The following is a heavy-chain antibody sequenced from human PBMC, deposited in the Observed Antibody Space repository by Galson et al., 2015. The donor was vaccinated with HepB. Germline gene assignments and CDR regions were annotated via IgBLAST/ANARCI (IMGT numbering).Heavy chain of an antibody. CDR2: ISGSGDTI. CDR3: AKVHCGATSCSRIDD. J-gene: IGHJ4*02. Sequence: SLRLSCAASGFTFSTPAMSWVRQAPGKGLAWVSAISGSGDTIYYADSVMGRFTISRDNSKNTLYLQMNSLRAEDTAVYYCAKVHCGATSCSRIDDWGQGTLVTVSS. V-gene: IGHV3-23*01. CDR1: GFTFSTPA. D-gene: IGHD2-2*01.